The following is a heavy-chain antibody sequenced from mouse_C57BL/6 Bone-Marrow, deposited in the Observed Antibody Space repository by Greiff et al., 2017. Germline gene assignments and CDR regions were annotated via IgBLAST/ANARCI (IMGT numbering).Heavy chain of an antibody. CDR1: GYAFSSSW. D-gene: IGHD2-5*01. J-gene: IGHJ4*01. CDR2: IYPGDGDT. CDR3: ARLYYSNYGAMDY. Sequence: QVQLQQSGPELVKPGASVKISCKASGYAFSSSWMNWVKQRPGKGLEWIGRIYPGDGDTNYNGKFKGKATLTADKSSSTAYMQLSSLTSEDSAVYFGARLYYSNYGAMDYWGQGTSGTVSS. V-gene: IGHV1-82*01.